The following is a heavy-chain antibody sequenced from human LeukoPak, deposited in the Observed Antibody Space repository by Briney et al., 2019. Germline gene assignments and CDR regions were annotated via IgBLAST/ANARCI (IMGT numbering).Heavy chain of an antibody. D-gene: IGHD3-10*01. Sequence: GGSLRLSCAASGFTFSDYYMSWIRQAPGKGLEWVSYISSSGSTIYYADSVKGRFTISRDNSKNTLYLQMNSLRAEDTAVYYCARWFGELFVVVYWGQGTLVTVSS. V-gene: IGHV3-11*04. CDR3: ARWFGELFVVVY. CDR1: GFTFSDYY. CDR2: ISSSGSTI. J-gene: IGHJ4*02.